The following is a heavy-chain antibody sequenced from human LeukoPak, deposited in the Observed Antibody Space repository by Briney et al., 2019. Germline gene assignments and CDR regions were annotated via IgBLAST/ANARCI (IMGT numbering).Heavy chain of an antibody. V-gene: IGHV3-74*01. CDR1: GFTFDDYA. CDR2: INSDGSST. J-gene: IGHJ4*02. Sequence: GGSLRLSCAASGFTFDDYAMHWVRQAPGKGLVWVSRINSDGSSTSYADSVKGRFTISRDNAKNTLYLQMNSLRAEDTAVYYCAIQLWLLSSFDYWGQGTLVTVSS. CDR3: AIQLWLLSSFDY. D-gene: IGHD5-18*01.